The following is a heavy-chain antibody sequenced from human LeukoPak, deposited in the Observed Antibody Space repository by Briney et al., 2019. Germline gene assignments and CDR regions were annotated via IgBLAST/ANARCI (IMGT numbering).Heavy chain of an antibody. J-gene: IGHJ4*02. CDR3: ARGGSGYSYGKIDY. V-gene: IGHV3-23*01. D-gene: IGHD5-18*01. CDR1: GFTFSSYA. CDR2: ISGSGVST. Sequence: GGSLRLSCAASGFTFSSYAMIWVRQAPGKGLEWVSGISGSGVSTYYADSVKGRFTISRDNSKNTLYLQMNSLRAEDTAVYYCARGGSGYSYGKIDYWGQGTLVTVSS.